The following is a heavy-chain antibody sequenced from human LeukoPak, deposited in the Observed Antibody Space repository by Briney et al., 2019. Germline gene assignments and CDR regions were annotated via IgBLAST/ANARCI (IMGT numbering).Heavy chain of an antibody. Sequence: SETLSLTCTVSGGSISSGSYYWSWIRQPAGKGLEWIGRIYTSGSTNYNPSLKSRVTISVDTSKNQFSLKLSSVTAADTAVYYCARKKFPRGFYGSGSYDYWGQGTLVTVSS. CDR2: IYTSGST. CDR1: GGSISSGSYY. CDR3: ARKKFPRGFYGSGSYDY. V-gene: IGHV4-61*02. J-gene: IGHJ4*02. D-gene: IGHD3-10*01.